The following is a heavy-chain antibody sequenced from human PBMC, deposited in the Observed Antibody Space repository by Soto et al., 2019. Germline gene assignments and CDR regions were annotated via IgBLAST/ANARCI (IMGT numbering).Heavy chain of an antibody. CDR1: GGTFSSYA. CDR3: ARDLKPMIPSSSGWYWFDP. Sequence: QVQLVQSGAEVKKPGSSVKVSCKASGGTFSSYAISWVRQAPGQGLEWMGGIIPIFGTANYAQKFQGRVTITADESTSTAYMELSSLRSEDTAVYYCARDLKPMIPSSSGWYWFDPWGQGTLVTVSS. V-gene: IGHV1-69*01. D-gene: IGHD6-19*01. CDR2: IIPIFGTA. J-gene: IGHJ5*02.